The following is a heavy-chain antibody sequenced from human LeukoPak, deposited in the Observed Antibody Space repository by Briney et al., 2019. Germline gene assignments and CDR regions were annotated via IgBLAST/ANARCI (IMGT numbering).Heavy chain of an antibody. CDR2: ISGYKGNT. CDR3: ARDLKRGYSSGRYSWGTGSSNDY. V-gene: IGHV1-18*01. Sequence: ASVKVSCKASGYTFTSYGISWVRQAPGQGLEWMGWISGYKGNTNYAQKLQGRVTMTTDTSTSTAYIEMRSLRSEDTAVYYWARDLKRGYSSGRYSWGTGSSNDYWGQGTLVTVSS. CDR1: GYTFTSYG. D-gene: IGHD6-19*01. J-gene: IGHJ4*02.